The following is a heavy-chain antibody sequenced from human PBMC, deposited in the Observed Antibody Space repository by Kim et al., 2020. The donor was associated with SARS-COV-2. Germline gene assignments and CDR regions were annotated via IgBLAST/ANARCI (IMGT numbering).Heavy chain of an antibody. Sequence: GGSLRLSCAASGFTFSSYAMSWVRQAPGKGLEWVSAIRGSGGSTYYADSVKGRFTISRDNSKDTLFLQMNSLRVEDTAIYYCAKDKDAIFSGFDVWGQGTTVTV. D-gene: IGHD3-22*01. CDR1: GFTFSSYA. J-gene: IGHJ6*02. CDR2: IRGSGGST. V-gene: IGHV3-23*01. CDR3: AKDKDAIFSGFDV.